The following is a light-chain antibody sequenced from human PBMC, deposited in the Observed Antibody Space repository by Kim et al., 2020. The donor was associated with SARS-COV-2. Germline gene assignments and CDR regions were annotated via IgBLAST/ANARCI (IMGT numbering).Light chain of an antibody. Sequence: SASVGDRVTITCRASQNINTWLAWYQQKPGKAPKALIYGASSLQSEVPSKFSGSGSGTEFFLTIASLQPEDFATYFCQQYETYSRTFGQGTKLEI. CDR1: QNINTW. V-gene: IGKV1-5*03. CDR2: GAS. J-gene: IGKJ2*01. CDR3: QQYETYSRT.